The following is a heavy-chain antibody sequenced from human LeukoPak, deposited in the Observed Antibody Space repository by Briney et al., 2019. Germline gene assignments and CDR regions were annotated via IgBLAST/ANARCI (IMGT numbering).Heavy chain of an antibody. J-gene: IGHJ6*03. CDR2: ISAYNGDT. Sequence: ASVKVSCKASGYTFTNYGVSWVRQAPGQGLEWMGWISAYNGDTHYAQNLQGRLTMTTDASTSMAFMELRSLRPDDTAVYFCARWGLVAPGTYYYYYMDVWGRGTTVTVSS. D-gene: IGHD2-2*01. V-gene: IGHV1-18*01. CDR1: GYTFTNYG. CDR3: ARWGLVAPGTYYYYYMDV.